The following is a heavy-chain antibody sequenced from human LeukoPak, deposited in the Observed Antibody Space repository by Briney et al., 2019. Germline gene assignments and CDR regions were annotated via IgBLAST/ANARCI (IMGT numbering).Heavy chain of an antibody. V-gene: IGHV3-66*01. Sequence: GGSLRLSCAASGFTVSSNYMSWVRQAPGKGLEWVSILYSGSSTYYADSVKARFTISRDTSRNTLYLQMNSLRAEDTAIYYCARARTYSSGWWYYFDYWGQGTLVTVSS. CDR2: LYSGSST. CDR1: GFTVSSNY. J-gene: IGHJ4*02. CDR3: ARARTYSSGWWYYFDY. D-gene: IGHD6-19*01.